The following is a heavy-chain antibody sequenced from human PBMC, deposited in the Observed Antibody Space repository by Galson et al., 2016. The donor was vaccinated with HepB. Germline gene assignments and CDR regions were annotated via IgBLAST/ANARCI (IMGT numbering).Heavy chain of an antibody. J-gene: IGHJ4*02. V-gene: IGHV1-69*06. Sequence: SVKVSCKASGGTFSNYGISWVRQAPGQGLEWMGGIIPIFGTTNSAQKFQGRVTITADKSTNTAYLELSSLRSEDTAVYHCARTVGFYDGRNYHPYNFDFWGQGTLVTVSS. CDR1: GGTFSNYG. D-gene: IGHD1-26*01. CDR3: ARTVGFYDGRNYHPYNFDF. CDR2: IIPIFGTT.